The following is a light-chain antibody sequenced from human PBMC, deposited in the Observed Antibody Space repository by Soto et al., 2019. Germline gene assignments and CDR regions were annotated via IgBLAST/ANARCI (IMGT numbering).Light chain of an antibody. CDR1: SSDVGAYNS. CDR2: DVS. Sequence: QSVLTQPASVSGSPGQSITISCTGTSSDVGAYNSVSWYQQHPGKAPKLMIYDVSNRPSGVSNRFSGSKSGNTASLTISGLQAEDEADYYCSSYTSSSPVVFGGGTKLTVL. CDR3: SSYTSSSPVV. V-gene: IGLV2-14*01. J-gene: IGLJ3*02.